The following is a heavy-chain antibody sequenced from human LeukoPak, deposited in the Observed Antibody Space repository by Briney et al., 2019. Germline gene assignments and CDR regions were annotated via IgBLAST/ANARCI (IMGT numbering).Heavy chain of an antibody. CDR3: ARHIAIAGLRGFDY. CDR2: IYYSGST. J-gene: IGHJ4*02. Sequence: SETLSLTCTVSGGSISSSSYYWGWIRQPPGKGLEWIGSIYYSGSTYYNPSLKSRVTISVDTSKNQFSLKLNSVTAADTAVYYCARHIAIAGLRGFDYWGQGTLVTVSS. CDR1: GGSISSSSYY. D-gene: IGHD6-19*01. V-gene: IGHV4-39*07.